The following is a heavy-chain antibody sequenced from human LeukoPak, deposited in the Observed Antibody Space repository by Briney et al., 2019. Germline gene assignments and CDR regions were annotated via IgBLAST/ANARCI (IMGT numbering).Heavy chain of an antibody. CDR3: ARVELRWSGQLLFGKKNWFDP. CDR1: GYTFTIYG. CDR2: ISAYNGNT. J-gene: IGHJ5*02. D-gene: IGHD3-10*01. Sequence: ASVKVSCKASGYTFTIYGIIWVRQAPGQGLEYMGWISAYNGNTHYARKFQGRVTMSTDTATSTAYMELRSLTSDDTAVYYCARVELRWSGQLLFGKKNWFDPWGRGTLVTVSS. V-gene: IGHV1-18*01.